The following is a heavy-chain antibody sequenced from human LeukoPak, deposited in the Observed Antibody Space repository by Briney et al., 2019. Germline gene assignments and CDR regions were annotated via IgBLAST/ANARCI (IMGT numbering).Heavy chain of an antibody. CDR1: GYTFTGYY. CDR2: INPNSGGT. Sequence: ASVKVSCKASGYTFTGYYMHWVRQALGQGLEWMGRINPNSGGTNYAQKFQGRVTMTRDTSISTAYMELSRLRSDDTAVYYCARTTSIVVGSSGLDYWGQGTLVTVSS. J-gene: IGHJ4*02. CDR3: ARTTSIVVGSSGLDY. V-gene: IGHV1-2*06. D-gene: IGHD2-15*01.